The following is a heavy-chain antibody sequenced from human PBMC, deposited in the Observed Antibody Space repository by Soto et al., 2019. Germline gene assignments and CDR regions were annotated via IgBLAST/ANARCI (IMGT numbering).Heavy chain of an antibody. D-gene: IGHD1-26*01. CDR2: MNQDGSEK. Sequence: PGVSLRLACTVSGFTFNKSWMSWVRQTPGKGLEWVANMNQDGSEKYYVDSVKGRFTISRDNAKNSLYLQMNSLRAEDTAVYYCARELIVGPAEYFQHWGQGTLVTVSS. CDR3: ARELIVGPAEYFQH. J-gene: IGHJ1*01. CDR1: GFTFNKSW. V-gene: IGHV3-7*01.